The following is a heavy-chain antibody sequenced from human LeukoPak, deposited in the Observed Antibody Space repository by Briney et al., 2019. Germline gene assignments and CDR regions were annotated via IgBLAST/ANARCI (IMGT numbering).Heavy chain of an antibody. CDR1: GGSVSSYY. V-gene: IGHV4-59*02. CDR3: ARGDMVRGVDGLRFDP. CDR2: IYYSGST. D-gene: IGHD3-10*01. J-gene: IGHJ5*02. Sequence: SETLSLTCTVSGGSVSSYYWSWIRQPPGKGLEWIGYIYYSGSTNYNPSLKSRVTISVDTSKNQFSLKLSSVTAADTAVYYCARGDMVRGVDGLRFDPWGQGTLVTVSS.